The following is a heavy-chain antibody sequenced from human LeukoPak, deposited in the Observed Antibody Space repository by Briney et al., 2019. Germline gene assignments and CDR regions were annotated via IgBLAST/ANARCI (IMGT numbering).Heavy chain of an antibody. J-gene: IGHJ1*01. CDR3: AKGTSGWYGKTGFQH. D-gene: IGHD6-19*01. CDR2: ISYDGSNK. V-gene: IGHV3-30*18. Sequence: GGSLRLSCAASGFTFSSYGMHWVRQAPGKGLEWVAVISYDGSNKYYADSVKGRFTISRDNSKNTLYLQMNSLRAEDTAVYYCAKGTSGWYGKTGFQHWGQGTLVTVSS. CDR1: GFTFSSYG.